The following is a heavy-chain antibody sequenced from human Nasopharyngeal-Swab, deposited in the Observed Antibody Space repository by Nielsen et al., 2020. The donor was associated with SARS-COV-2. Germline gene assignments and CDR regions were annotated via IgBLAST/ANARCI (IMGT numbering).Heavy chain of an antibody. CDR1: GFIFSSYG. J-gene: IGHJ3*02. V-gene: IGHV3-30*18. Sequence: GESLKISCAASGFIFSSYGMHWVRQAPDKGLEWVAVISYDGSNKYYADSLKGRFTISKDNSKNTLYLQMNSLRAEDTAVYYCAKVPGSSWVDAFDIWGQGTKVTVSS. CDR2: ISYDGSNK. D-gene: IGHD6-13*01. CDR3: AKVPGSSWVDAFDI.